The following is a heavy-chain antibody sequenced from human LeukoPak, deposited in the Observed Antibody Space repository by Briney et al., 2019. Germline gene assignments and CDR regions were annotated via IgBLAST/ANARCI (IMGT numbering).Heavy chain of an antibody. CDR1: GFTFSNHG. CDR3: KNVGDGYTADY. CDR2: IRLDGGHK. D-gene: IGHD5-18*01. J-gene: IGHJ4*02. Sequence: GGSLRLSCAASGFTFSNHGMHWVRQAPGKGLEWVTFIRLDGGHKYYADSVKGRFTISRDNSKNTLYLQMNSLSAEDTAVYYCKNVGDGYTADYWGQGTLVTVSS. V-gene: IGHV3-30*02.